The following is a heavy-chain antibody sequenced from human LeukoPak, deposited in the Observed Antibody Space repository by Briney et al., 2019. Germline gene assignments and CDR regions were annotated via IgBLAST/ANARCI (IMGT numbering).Heavy chain of an antibody. D-gene: IGHD3-22*01. Sequence: SETLSLTCTVSGGSISIYYWSWIRQPPGKGLEWIGYIYYSGSTNYNPSLKSRVTISVDTSKNQFSLKLSSVTAADTAVYYCARAPPSYDSSGYPFDYWGQGTLVTVSS. CDR1: GGSISIYY. CDR3: ARAPPSYDSSGYPFDY. V-gene: IGHV4-59*01. J-gene: IGHJ4*02. CDR2: IYYSGST.